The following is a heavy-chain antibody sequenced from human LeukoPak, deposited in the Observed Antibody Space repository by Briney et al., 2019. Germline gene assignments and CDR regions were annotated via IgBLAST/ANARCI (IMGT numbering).Heavy chain of an antibody. V-gene: IGHV4-38-2*01. J-gene: IGHJ6*03. Sequence: PSATLSLTCAVSGYSISSGYYWGWIRQPPGKGLEWIGSIYHSGSTYYNPSLKSRVTISVDTSKNQFSLKLSSVTAADTAVYYCARVSSVTMIVVVIRHYYYYYYMDVWGKGTTVTVSS. CDR2: IYHSGST. D-gene: IGHD3-22*01. CDR3: ARVSSVTMIVVVIRHYYYYYYMDV. CDR1: GYSISSGYY.